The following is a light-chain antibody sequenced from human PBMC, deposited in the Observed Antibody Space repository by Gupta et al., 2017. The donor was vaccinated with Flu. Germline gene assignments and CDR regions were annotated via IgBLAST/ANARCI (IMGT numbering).Light chain of an antibody. CDR3: SSYTGRTTRV. J-gene: IGLJ3*02. Sequence: QSALTQPASVSGSPGQSITIPCTGISSDTDGFYYVSWYQQYPGKGPKLMIYEVNKRPSGISNRFSGSRSGTTASLTISGLQAEDGASYYCSSYTGRTTRVFGGGTRLTV. CDR1: SSDTDGFYY. CDR2: EVN. V-gene: IGLV2-14*01.